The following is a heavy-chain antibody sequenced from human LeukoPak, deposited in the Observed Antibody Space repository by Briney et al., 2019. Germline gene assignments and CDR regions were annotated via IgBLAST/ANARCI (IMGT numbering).Heavy chain of an antibody. V-gene: IGHV1-18*01. J-gene: IGHJ4*02. CDR2: ISAYNGDT. CDR3: ARGGPSSYDFWSGYYFDY. CDR1: GYTFTSYG. D-gene: IGHD3-3*01. Sequence: ASVKVSCKASGYTFTSYGISWVRQAPGQGLEWMGWISAYNGDTNYAQKLQGRVTMTTDTSTSTAYMELRSLRSDDTAVYYCARGGPSSYDFWSGYYFDYWGQGTLVTVSS.